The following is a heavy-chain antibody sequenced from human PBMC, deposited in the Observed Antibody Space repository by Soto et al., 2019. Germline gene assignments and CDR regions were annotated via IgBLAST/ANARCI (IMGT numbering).Heavy chain of an antibody. V-gene: IGHV4-59*13. Sequence: SETLSLTCTVSGGSMSGYYWSWIRQPPGRGLEWIGYVYYSGKTNYNPSIQSRVTLSIDTSRNQFSLRLNAVTAADTAFYYCARDRSAGYTGTFDNWGQGTLVTVSS. CDR1: GGSMSGYY. D-gene: IGHD6-19*01. CDR2: VYYSGKT. CDR3: ARDRSAGYTGTFDN. J-gene: IGHJ4*02.